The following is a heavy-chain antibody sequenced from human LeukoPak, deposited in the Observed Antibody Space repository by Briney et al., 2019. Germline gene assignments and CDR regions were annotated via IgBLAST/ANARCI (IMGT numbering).Heavy chain of an antibody. J-gene: IGHJ5*02. CDR1: GGTFSSYA. V-gene: IGHV1-69*05. CDR3: ARLYYDFWSGYWNLNWFDP. Sequence: ASVKVSCKASGGTFSSYAISWVRQAPGQGLEWMGGIIPIFGTANYVQKFQGRVTITTDESTSTAYMELSSLRSEDTAVYYCARLYYDFWSGYWNLNWFDPWGQGTLVTVSS. CDR2: IIPIFGTA. D-gene: IGHD3-3*01.